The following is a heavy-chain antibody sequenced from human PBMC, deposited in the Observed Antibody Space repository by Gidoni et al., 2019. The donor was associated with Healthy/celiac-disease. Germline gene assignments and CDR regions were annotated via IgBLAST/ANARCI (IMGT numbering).Heavy chain of an antibody. CDR3: AKDPPYGGNGGWFDP. J-gene: IGHJ5*02. CDR1: GFHFSSYA. D-gene: IGHD4-17*01. Sequence: EVQLLESGGGLVQPGGSLRLSFAASGFHFSSYAMSWVRQAPGKGLEWVSAISGSGGSTYYADSVKGRFTISRDNSKNTLYLQMNSLRAEDTAVYYCAKDPPYGGNGGWFDPWGQGTLVTVSS. V-gene: IGHV3-23*01. CDR2: ISGSGGST.